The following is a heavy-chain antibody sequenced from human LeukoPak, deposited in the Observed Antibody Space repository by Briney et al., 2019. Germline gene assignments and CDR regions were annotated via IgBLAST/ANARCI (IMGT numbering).Heavy chain of an antibody. V-gene: IGHV3-49*03. Sequence: GGSLRLSCTASGFTFGDYGMSWFRQAPGKGLEWVGFITSEAHDTTPQYGASVQGRFTISKDDSRRIAFLQMSSLKTEDTAVYYCSRAAGYDFILEYWGQGTLVTVSS. CDR1: GFTFGDYG. J-gene: IGHJ4*02. CDR3: SRAAGYDFILEY. D-gene: IGHD5-12*01. CDR2: ITSEAHDTTP.